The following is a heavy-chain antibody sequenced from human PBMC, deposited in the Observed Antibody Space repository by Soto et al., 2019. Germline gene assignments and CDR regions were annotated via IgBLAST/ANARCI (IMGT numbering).Heavy chain of an antibody. CDR2: ISGSGRTI. D-gene: IGHD1-26*01. Sequence: VGSLRLSCAASGFTLSSYEMNWVRQAPGKGLEWVSYISGSGRTIYYADSVKGRFTISRDNAKNSLYLQMNSLRAEDTAVYYCARSGTYEPLYYWGQGTLVTVSS. CDR3: ARSGTYEPLYY. J-gene: IGHJ4*02. V-gene: IGHV3-48*03. CDR1: GFTLSSYE.